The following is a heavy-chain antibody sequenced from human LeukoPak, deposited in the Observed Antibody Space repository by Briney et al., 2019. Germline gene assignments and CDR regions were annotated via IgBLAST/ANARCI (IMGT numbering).Heavy chain of an antibody. CDR2: INHSGST. D-gene: IGHD5-24*01. J-gene: IGHJ4*02. V-gene: IGHV4-34*01. CDR1: GGSFSGYY. CDR3: ATSRDGYNHFDY. Sequence: PSETLSLTCAVYGGSFSGYYWSWIRQPPGKGLEWIGEINHSGSTNYNPPLKSRVTISVDTSKNQFSLKLSSVTAADTAVYYCATSRDGYNHFDYWGQGILVTVSS.